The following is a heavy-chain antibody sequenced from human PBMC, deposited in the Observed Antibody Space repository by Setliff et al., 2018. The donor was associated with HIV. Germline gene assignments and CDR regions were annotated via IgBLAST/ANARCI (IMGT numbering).Heavy chain of an antibody. CDR2: INHSGST. V-gene: IGHV4-34*01. J-gene: IGHJ1*01. CDR3: ARDPYCSGDGCFRYYQH. Sequence: SETLSLTCAVYGGFFSGYYWSWIRQPPGKGLEWIGEINHSGSTNYNPSPESRVTISVDTSKNQFSLKLSSVTAADTAVYFCARDPYCSGDGCFRYYQHWGRGTLVTVSS. CDR1: GGFFSGYY. D-gene: IGHD2-15*01.